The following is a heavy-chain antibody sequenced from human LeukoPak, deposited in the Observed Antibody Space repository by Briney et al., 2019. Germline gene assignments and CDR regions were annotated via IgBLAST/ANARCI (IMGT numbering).Heavy chain of an antibody. J-gene: IGHJ4*02. D-gene: IGHD6-19*01. CDR3: ARRSDPYSSGWQYYFDY. CDR2: IYYSGST. V-gene: IGHV4-59*08. CDR1: GFTFSSYA. Sequence: GSLRLSCAASGFTFSSYAMSWVRQAPGKGLEWIGYIYYSGSTNYNPSLKSRVTISVDTSKNQFSLKLSSVTAADTAVYYCARRSDPYSSGWQYYFDYWGQGTLVTVSS.